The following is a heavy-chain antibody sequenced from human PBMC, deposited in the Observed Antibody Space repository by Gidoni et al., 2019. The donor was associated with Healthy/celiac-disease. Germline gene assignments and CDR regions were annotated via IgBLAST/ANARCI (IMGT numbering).Heavy chain of an antibody. CDR2: IIPIFGTA. CDR1: GGTFSSYA. CDR3: ARGGGGDIVVVPAAMAANWFDP. V-gene: IGHV1-69*01. D-gene: IGHD2-2*01. Sequence: QVQLVQSGAEVKKPGSSVKVSCKASGGTFSSYAISWVRQAPGQGLEWMGGIIPIFGTANYAQKFQGRVTITADESTSTAYMELSSLRSEDTAVYYCARGGGGDIVVVPAAMAANWFDPWGQGTLVTVSS. J-gene: IGHJ5*02.